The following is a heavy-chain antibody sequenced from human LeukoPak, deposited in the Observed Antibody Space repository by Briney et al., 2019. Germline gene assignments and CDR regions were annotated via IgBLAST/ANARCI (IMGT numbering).Heavy chain of an antibody. CDR2: FAGSDTTK. D-gene: IGHD3-22*01. Sequence: GGSLRLSCAASGFDFGAYEMNWVRQAPGKGLEWVAYFAGSDTTKYYADSVRGRFTISRDNTKKSLYLQMNSLRAEDTALYYCTTLGYHLDSWGQGTLVTVSS. J-gene: IGHJ4*02. CDR3: TTLGYHLDS. V-gene: IGHV3-48*03. CDR1: GFDFGAYE.